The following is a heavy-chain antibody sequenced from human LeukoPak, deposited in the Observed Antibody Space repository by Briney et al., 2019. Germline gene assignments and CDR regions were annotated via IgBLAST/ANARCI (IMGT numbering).Heavy chain of an antibody. CDR2: IYDSGNT. D-gene: IGHD3-10*01. J-gene: IGHJ4*02. CDR3: ASSRWRFGSVDY. V-gene: IGHV4-59*01. Sequence: SETLSLTCAVYGGSFSGYYWSWIRQPPGKGLEWIGYIYDSGNTNYNPSLKSRVTISVDTSKNQFFLKLSSVTAADTAVYYCASSRWRFGSVDYWGQGTLVTVSS. CDR1: GGSFSGYY.